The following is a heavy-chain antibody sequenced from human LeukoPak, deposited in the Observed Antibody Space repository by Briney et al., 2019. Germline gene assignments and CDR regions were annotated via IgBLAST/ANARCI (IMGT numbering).Heavy chain of an antibody. CDR1: GGTFSSYP. J-gene: IGHJ4*02. Sequence: SVKVSCKATGGTFSSYPISWARQAPGQGLEWMGRIIPIFGTANHAQKFQGRVTITTDESTSTAYMEVSSLRSEDTAVYYCAREGIAAPTGSDYWGQGTLVTVSS. CDR3: AREGIAAPTGSDY. CDR2: IIPIFGTA. D-gene: IGHD6-13*01. V-gene: IGHV1-69*05.